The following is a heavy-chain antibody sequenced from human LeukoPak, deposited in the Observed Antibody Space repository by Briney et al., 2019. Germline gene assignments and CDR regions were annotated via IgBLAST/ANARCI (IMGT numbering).Heavy chain of an antibody. CDR1: GYTFTNYD. Sequence: ASVKVSCKASGYTFTNYDFNWVRQATGQGLEWTGWMNPNSGKTGYAQKFQGRVTITRNTSLSTVYMELTSLRFEDTAVYYCARGWSALADYWGQGTLVTVSS. CDR3: ARGWSALADY. CDR2: MNPNSGKT. V-gene: IGHV1-8*03. D-gene: IGHD2-8*02. J-gene: IGHJ4*02.